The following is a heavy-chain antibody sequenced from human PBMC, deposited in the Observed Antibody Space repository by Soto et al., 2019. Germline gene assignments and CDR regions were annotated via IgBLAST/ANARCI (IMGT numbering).Heavy chain of an antibody. CDR3: ATHMVRGVIPIFNWFDP. J-gene: IGHJ5*02. V-gene: IGHV1-24*01. Sequence: ASVKVSCKVSGYTLTELSMHWVRQAPGKGLEWMGGFDAEDGDTIYAQKFQGRVTMTEDTSTDTTYMDLSSLRSEDTAVYYCATHMVRGVIPIFNWFDPWGQGTLVTVSS. CDR1: GYTLTELS. D-gene: IGHD3-10*01. CDR2: FDAEDGDT.